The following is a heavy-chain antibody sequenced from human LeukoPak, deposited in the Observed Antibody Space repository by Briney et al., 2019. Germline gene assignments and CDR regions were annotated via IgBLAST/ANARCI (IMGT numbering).Heavy chain of an antibody. Sequence: AGSLRLSCTGSGFTFRTYAFSWVRQAPGKGLESVSATGSNGVTYHADSVKGRFTISRDNSKNALYLQMNGLRADDTAVYYCGIRDTSDYYVFWGQGTLVTVSS. CDR1: GFTFRTYA. V-gene: IGHV3-23*01. CDR3: GIRDTSDYYVF. J-gene: IGHJ4*02. D-gene: IGHD3-22*01. CDR2: TGSNGVT.